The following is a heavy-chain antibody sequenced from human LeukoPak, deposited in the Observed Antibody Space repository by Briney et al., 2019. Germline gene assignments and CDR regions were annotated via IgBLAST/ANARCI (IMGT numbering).Heavy chain of an antibody. CDR3: SKWGDYYVLTGYYDSDF. J-gene: IGHJ4*02. CDR1: GFTFNNYA. V-gene: IGHV3-23*01. D-gene: IGHD3-9*01. Sequence: GGSLRLSCAASGFTFNNYAMSWVRQAPGKGLEWVSAILGSGRSAYYADSVKGRFTISRDNSKNSLFLQMNSLRVEDTALYYCSKWGDYYVLTGYYDSDFWGQGTLVTVSA. CDR2: ILGSGRSA.